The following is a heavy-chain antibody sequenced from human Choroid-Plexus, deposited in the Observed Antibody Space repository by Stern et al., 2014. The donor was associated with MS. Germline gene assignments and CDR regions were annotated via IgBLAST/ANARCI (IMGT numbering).Heavy chain of an antibody. CDR2: VSHDGSYK. V-gene: IGHV3-30*18. CDR3: AKDRQYLTYFFDH. CDR1: GFTFGRCA. Sequence: VQLLESGGGVVQPGRPLRLACGASGFTFGRCAMHWVRQAPGKGVEGVGGVSHDGSYKYYADSVKGRFTISRDNSQNTLYMQMSSLRPEDTAVYYCAKDRQYLTYFFDHWGQGSLVTVSS. J-gene: IGHJ5*02. D-gene: IGHD2/OR15-2a*01.